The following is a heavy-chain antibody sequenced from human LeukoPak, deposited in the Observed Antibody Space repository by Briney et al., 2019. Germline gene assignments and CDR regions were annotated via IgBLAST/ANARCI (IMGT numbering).Heavy chain of an antibody. CDR1: GFTFSTFP. J-gene: IGHJ6*03. CDR2: ISDDGRDI. CDR3: ARVGRVSIYPSYMDV. D-gene: IGHD6-6*01. V-gene: IGHV3-30*04. Sequence: QAGGSLILSCEASGFTFSTFPMHWVRQTPDKGLEWVAVISDDGRDIYYADSVKGRFTISRDNSKNTLYLQMNSLSPEDTAVVYCARVGRVSIYPSYMDVWGKGTTVTVSS.